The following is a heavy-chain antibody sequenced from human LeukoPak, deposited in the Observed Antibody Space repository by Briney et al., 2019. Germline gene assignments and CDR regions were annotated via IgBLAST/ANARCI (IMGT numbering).Heavy chain of an antibody. V-gene: IGHV1-2*02. D-gene: IGHD5-12*01. CDR3: VRKASFDY. J-gene: IGHJ4*02. Sequence: ATVKVPCKASGYTFTGYYMNWVRQAPGQGLEWMGWINPNSGGTNYAQKFQGRVTMTRDTSISTAYMELSRLRSDDTAVYYCVRKASFDYWGQGTLVTVSS. CDR1: GYTFTGYY. CDR2: INPNSGGT.